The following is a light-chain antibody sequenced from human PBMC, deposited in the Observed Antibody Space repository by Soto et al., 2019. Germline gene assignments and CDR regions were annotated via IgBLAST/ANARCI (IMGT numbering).Light chain of an antibody. V-gene: IGLV1-44*01. J-gene: IGLJ2*01. CDR1: SSNIGSNP. CDR3: AAWDASLYGPG. CDR2: NNN. Sequence: QSVLTQPPSASGTPGQRVTISCSGSSSNIGSNPVNWYQQLPGTAPKLLLYNNNERPSGVPDRFSGSKSGTSASLAISGLQSEDEAEYYCAAWDASLYGPGFGGGTKLTVL.